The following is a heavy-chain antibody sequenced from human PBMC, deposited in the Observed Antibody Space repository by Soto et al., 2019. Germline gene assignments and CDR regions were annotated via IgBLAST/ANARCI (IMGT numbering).Heavy chain of an antibody. Sequence: EVQVLESGGDLVQPGVSLRLSCAASGFTIRNYAMSWVRQAPGKALEWVSGISGSSDRTYYADSVKGRFTISKDTSSNTLYLQMNSLRVEDTAVYHCEGSWTWGQGTMVTVSS. D-gene: IGHD5-12*01. J-gene: IGHJ3*01. CDR1: GFTIRNYA. CDR3: EGSWT. V-gene: IGHV3-23*01. CDR2: ISGSSDRT.